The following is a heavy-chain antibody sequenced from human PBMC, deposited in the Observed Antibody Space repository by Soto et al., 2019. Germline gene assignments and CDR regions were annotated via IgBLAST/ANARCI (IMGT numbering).Heavy chain of an antibody. D-gene: IGHD3-22*01. J-gene: IGHJ4*02. Sequence: ASVKVSCKASGYTFTSYYMHWVRQALGQGLEWMGIINPSGGSTSYAQKFQGRVTMTRDTSTSTVYMELSSLRSEDTAVYYCARDSTTTDYYDSSGYGYWGQGTLVTVSS. V-gene: IGHV1-46*01. CDR2: INPSGGST. CDR3: ARDSTTTDYYDSSGYGY. CDR1: GYTFTSYY.